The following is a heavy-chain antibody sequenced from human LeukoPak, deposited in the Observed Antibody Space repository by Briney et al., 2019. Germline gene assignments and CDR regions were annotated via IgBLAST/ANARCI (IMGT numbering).Heavy chain of an antibody. CDR1: GFIFSNYD. CDR3: ARRVQYYFDY. V-gene: IGHV3-33*01. J-gene: IGHJ4*02. Sequence: GGSLRLSCAASGFIFSNYDMHWVRQAPGKGLEWVAVIWYVGSDKHYADSVQGRFTISRDNSKNSLYLQMNSLRAEDTALYYCARRVQYYFDYWGQGTLVTVSS. CDR2: IWYVGSDK.